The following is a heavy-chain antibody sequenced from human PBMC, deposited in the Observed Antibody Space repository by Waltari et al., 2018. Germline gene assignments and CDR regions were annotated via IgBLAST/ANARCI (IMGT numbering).Heavy chain of an antibody. J-gene: IGHJ5*02. V-gene: IGHV4-59*11. CDR2: IYYSGST. CDR1: GCSISSHY. CDR3: ARGRAALEP. D-gene: IGHD6-6*01. Sequence: QVQLQESGPGLVKPSETLSLTCTLSGCSISSHYWSWIRQPPGKGREWIGYIYYSGSTNYNPSLKSRVTISVDTSKNQFSLKLSSVTAADTAVYYCARGRAALEPWGQGTLVTVSS.